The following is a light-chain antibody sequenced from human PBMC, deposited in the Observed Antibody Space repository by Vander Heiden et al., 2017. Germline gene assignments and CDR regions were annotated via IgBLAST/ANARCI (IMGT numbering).Light chain of an antibody. V-gene: IGKV3-15*01. CDR1: QSVSSN. Sequence: EIVMTQSPATLSVSPGERATLSCRASQSVSSNLAWYQQKPGQAPRLLIDGASTRATGIPARFSGSRSGTEFTLTISSLQSEDFAVYYCQQYNNWPPPVTFGQGTRLEIK. J-gene: IGKJ5*01. CDR3: QQYNNWPPPVT. CDR2: GAS.